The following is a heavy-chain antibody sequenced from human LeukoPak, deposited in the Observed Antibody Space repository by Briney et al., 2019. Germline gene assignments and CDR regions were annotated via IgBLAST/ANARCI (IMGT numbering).Heavy chain of an antibody. Sequence: GESLKISCKHSEYSFPNYCIAWVRQLPGKGLEWMGRVYPGDSDITYSPSFQGQVTISADRSINTAYLQWSSLKASDSAMYYCARQRDYGDDIYSRFFDSWGQGSLVTVSS. D-gene: IGHD4-17*01. V-gene: IGHV5-51*01. CDR2: VYPGDSDI. CDR1: EYSFPNYC. J-gene: IGHJ4*02. CDR3: ARQRDYGDDIYSRFFDS.